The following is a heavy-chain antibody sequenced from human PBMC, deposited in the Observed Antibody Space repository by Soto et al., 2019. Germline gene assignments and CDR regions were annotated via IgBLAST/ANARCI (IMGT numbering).Heavy chain of an antibody. D-gene: IGHD6-6*01. CDR1: VFTFSSYS. CDR3: ARDLYSSSARYFAS. CDR2: ISSSSSYI. V-gene: IGHV3-21*01. Sequence: EVQLVESGGGLVKPGGSLRLSCAASVFTFSSYSMNWVPQAPGKGLEWVSSISSSSSYIYYADSVKGESTNARHNAKNSRDLQLNSLRAEDTRVYYWARDLYSSSARYFASWGQGTLVTVSS. J-gene: IGHJ4*02.